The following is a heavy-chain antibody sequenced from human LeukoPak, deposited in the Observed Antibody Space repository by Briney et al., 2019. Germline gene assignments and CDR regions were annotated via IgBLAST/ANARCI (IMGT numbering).Heavy chain of an antibody. CDR1: GFTFSTYA. J-gene: IGHJ4*02. V-gene: IGHV3-23*01. Sequence: PGRSLRLSCAASGFTFSTYAMTWVRQASGKGLEWVSSLTGNGGSAYYADSVKGRFTISRDNSKNTLYLQMNSLRAEDTAVYHCARDSGSYLQPTDYWGQGTLVTVSS. CDR2: LTGNGGSA. D-gene: IGHD1-26*01. CDR3: ARDSGSYLQPTDY.